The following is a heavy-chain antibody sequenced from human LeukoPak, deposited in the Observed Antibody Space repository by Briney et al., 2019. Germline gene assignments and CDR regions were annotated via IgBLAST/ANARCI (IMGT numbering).Heavy chain of an antibody. D-gene: IGHD3-10*01. CDR3: ARDGFMVRGII. Sequence: SKTLSLTCSVSGGSISRTRDYWGWIRQPPGKGLEWIGSIYYSGSTYYNPSLKSRVTISVDTSKNQFSLKLSSVTAADTAVYYCARDGFMVRGIIWGQGTMVTVSS. J-gene: IGHJ3*02. V-gene: IGHV4-39*07. CDR1: GGSISRTRDY. CDR2: IYYSGST.